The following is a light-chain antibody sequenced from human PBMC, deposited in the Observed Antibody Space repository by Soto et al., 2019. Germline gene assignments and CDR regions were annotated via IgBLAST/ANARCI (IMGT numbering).Light chain of an antibody. V-gene: IGLV1-40*01. J-gene: IGLJ1*01. Sequence: VLTQPPSASGTPGQRVTISCSGSSSNIGTNYVYWYQQLPGTAPKLLIYGNSNRPSGVPDRYSGSKSGTSASLAITGLQAEDEADYYCQSYDSSLSGSVFGTGTKVTVL. CDR1: SSNIGTNY. CDR3: QSYDSSLSGSV. CDR2: GNS.